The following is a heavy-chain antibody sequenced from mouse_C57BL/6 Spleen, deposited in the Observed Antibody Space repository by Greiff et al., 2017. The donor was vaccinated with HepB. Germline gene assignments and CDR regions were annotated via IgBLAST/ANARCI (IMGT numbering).Heavy chain of an antibody. CDR1: GYTFTSYW. CDR3: ARSGRQLRLQAY. V-gene: IGHV1-59*01. D-gene: IGHD3-2*02. Sequence: QVQLQQPGAELVRPGTSVKLSCKASGYTFTSYWMHWVKQRPGQGLEWIGVIDPSDSYTNYNQKFKGKATLTVDTSSSTAYMQLSSLTSEDSAVYYCARSGRQLRLQAYGGQGTLVTVSA. J-gene: IGHJ3*01. CDR2: IDPSDSYT.